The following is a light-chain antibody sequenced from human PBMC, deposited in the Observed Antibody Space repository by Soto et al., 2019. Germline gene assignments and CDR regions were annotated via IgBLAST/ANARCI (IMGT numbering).Light chain of an antibody. J-gene: IGLJ2*01. CDR1: SSDVGNYNL. Sequence: QSVLTQPASVSGSPGQSISISCTGTSSDVGNYNLVSWYQQYPGKAPKLIIYEVTKRPSGVSNRFSGSKSGNTASLTISGLQAEDEADYYCCSYAATTTVVFGGGTQLTVL. V-gene: IGLV2-23*02. CDR2: EVT. CDR3: CSYAATTTVV.